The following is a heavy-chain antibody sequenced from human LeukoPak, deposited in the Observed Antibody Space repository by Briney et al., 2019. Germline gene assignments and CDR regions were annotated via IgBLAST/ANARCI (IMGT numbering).Heavy chain of an antibody. CDR2: VRYDGSQK. CDR1: GFTFSSYD. J-gene: IGHJ4*02. Sequence: PGGSLRLSCAASGFTFSSYDMYWVRQAPGKGLDWVAFVRYDGSQKYYADSVKGRFTLSRDNSKNTLYLQMNSLRAEDTAVYYCARARYYFDYWGQGTLVTVSS. V-gene: IGHV3-30*02. CDR3: ARARYYFDY.